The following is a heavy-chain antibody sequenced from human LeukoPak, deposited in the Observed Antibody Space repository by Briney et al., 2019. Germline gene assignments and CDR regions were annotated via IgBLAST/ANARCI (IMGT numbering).Heavy chain of an antibody. V-gene: IGHV3-9*03. Sequence: GGSLRLSCATSGFTFDDYAMHWVRQAPGKGLEWVSGISWNSGSIGYADSVKGRFTISRDNAKNSLYLQMNSLRAEDMALYYCAKGTCSSTSCYFDYWGQGTLVTVSS. CDR2: ISWNSGSI. D-gene: IGHD2-2*01. J-gene: IGHJ4*02. CDR3: AKGTCSSTSCYFDY. CDR1: GFTFDDYA.